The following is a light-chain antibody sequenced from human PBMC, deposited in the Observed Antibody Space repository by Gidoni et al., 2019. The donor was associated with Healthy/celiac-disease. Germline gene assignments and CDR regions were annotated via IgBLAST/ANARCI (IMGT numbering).Light chain of an antibody. Sequence: SYVLTQPPSVSVAPGPTARITCGENNIGSKSVHWYQQKPGQAPVLVVYDDSDRPSRIPERFSGSNSGNTATLTISRVEAGDEADYYCQVWDSSSDHVVFGGGTKLTVL. V-gene: IGLV3-21*02. CDR3: QVWDSSSDHVV. J-gene: IGLJ2*01. CDR1: NIGSKS. CDR2: DDS.